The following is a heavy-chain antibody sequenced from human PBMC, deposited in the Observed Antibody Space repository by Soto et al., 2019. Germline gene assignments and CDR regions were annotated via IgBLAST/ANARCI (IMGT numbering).Heavy chain of an antibody. J-gene: IGHJ5*02. D-gene: IGHD5-18*01. CDR1: SGSISSSNW. V-gene: IGHV4-4*02. Sequence: QVQLQESGPGLVKPSGTLSLTCAVSSGSISSSNWWSWVRQPPGKGLEWIGEIYHRGSTHYNPSLKSRVTISVDKSRNPFSLKLSSVTDADTAVYYCASRTSGSYGSYNWFDPWGQGTLVTVSS. CDR3: ASRTSGSYGSYNWFDP. CDR2: IYHRGST.